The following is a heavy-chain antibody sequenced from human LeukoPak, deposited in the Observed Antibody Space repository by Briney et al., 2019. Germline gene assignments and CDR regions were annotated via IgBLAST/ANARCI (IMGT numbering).Heavy chain of an antibody. J-gene: IGHJ4*02. CDR1: GFTFRSYS. CDR3: ARDLNYDILAGSLRAYFDP. V-gene: IGHV3-21*01. Sequence: GGSLRLSCVASGFTFRSYSMNWVRPAPGKGLEWVSSISGSSTYIYYADSVKGRFTISRDNANNSLYLQMNSLRADDTAVYYCARDLNYDILAGSLRAYFDPWGQGTRVTVSS. CDR2: ISGSSTYI. D-gene: IGHD3-9*01.